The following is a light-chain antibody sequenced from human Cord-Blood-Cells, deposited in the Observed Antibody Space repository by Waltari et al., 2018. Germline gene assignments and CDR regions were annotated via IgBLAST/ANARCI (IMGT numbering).Light chain of an antibody. J-gene: IGLJ1*01. V-gene: IGLV2-14*01. CDR3: SSYTSSSTPYV. Sequence: QSALTQPASVSGSPGQSITISCTGTSRDVGGSNYVSWYQQHPGKAPKPMIYEVSNRPSGVSNRFSGSKSGNTASLTISGLQAEDEADYYCSSYTSSSTPYVFGTGTKVTVL. CDR1: SRDVGGSNY. CDR2: EVS.